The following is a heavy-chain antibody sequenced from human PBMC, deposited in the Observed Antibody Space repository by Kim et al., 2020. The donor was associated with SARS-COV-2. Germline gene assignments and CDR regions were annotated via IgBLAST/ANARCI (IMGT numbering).Heavy chain of an antibody. D-gene: IGHD6-6*01. CDR1: GGSFSGYY. CDR2: INHSGST. CDR3: ARTIAARPPYYYYYMDV. V-gene: IGHV4-34*01. Sequence: SETLSLTCAVYGGSFSGYYWSWIRQPPGKGLEWIGEINHSGSTNYNPSLKSRVTISVDTSKNQFSLKLSSVTAADTAVYYCARTIAARPPYYYYYMDVWG. J-gene: IGHJ6*03.